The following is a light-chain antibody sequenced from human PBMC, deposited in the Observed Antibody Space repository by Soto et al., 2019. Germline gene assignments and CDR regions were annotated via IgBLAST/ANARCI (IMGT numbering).Light chain of an antibody. CDR3: QVLDSSSDHVV. CDR1: NIGSKS. V-gene: IGLV3-21*04. Sequence: SYELTQPPSVSVAPGKTARITCGGNNIGSKSVHWYQQKPGQAPVLVIYYDSDRPSGIPERFSGSNSGNTATLTISRVEAEDEADYYCQVLDSSSDHVVFGGGTKLTVL. J-gene: IGLJ2*01. CDR2: YDS.